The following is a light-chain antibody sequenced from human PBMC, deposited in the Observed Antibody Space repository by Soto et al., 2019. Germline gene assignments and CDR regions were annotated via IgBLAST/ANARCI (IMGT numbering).Light chain of an antibody. CDR3: HQYSQWHIN. Sequence: ELVMTQSPSTLSVSPGERCTLSGRAQHSVRTNVAWYQQKLGQAPRLLTYGASRRATGIPARFAGSGSVTDLSTTIRGLQSEDVEVYYCHQYSQWHINFGPGKKVDIK. J-gene: IGKJ3*01. V-gene: IGKV3-15*01. CDR1: HSVRTN. CDR2: GAS.